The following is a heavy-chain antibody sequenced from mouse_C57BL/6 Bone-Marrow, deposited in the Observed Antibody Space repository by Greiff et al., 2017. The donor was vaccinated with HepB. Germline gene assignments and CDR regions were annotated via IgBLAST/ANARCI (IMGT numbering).Heavy chain of an antibody. D-gene: IGHD2-4*01. CDR1: GFNIKDYY. CDR2: IDPEDGDT. Sequence: EVQLQQSGAELVRPGASVKLSCTASGFNIKDYYMHWVKQRPEQGLEWIGRIDPEDGDTEYAPKFQGKATMTADTSSNTAYLQLSSLTSEDTAVYYCTTYDYALEGYFDYWGQGTTLTVSS. CDR3: TTYDYALEGYFDY. V-gene: IGHV14-1*01. J-gene: IGHJ2*01.